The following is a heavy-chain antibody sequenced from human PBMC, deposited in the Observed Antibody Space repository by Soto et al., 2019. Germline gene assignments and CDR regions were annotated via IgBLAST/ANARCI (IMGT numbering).Heavy chain of an antibody. D-gene: IGHD3-22*01. J-gene: IGHJ4*02. V-gene: IGHV1-2*04. CDR2: INPKSGDT. Sequence: ASVKVSCKASAYTFTGYYIHWVRQAPGQGLEWRGWINPKSGDTHYAQKFQGWVTMTRDTSITTAYMELNSLKSDDTAMYYCARNGYYESSGYYFEYWGQGTLVTLSS. CDR3: ARNGYYESSGYYFEY. CDR1: AYTFTGYY.